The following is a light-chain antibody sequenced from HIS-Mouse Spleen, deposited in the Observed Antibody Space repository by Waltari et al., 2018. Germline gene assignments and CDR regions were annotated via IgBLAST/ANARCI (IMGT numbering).Light chain of an antibody. Sequence: QSALTQPATVSGSPGQSITISCTGTSSDVGGYNYVSWYQQHPGKAPKLMIYDVSNRPSGVSYRFSGSKSGTTASLTISGLQAEDEADYYCSSYTSSSTLVFGGGTKLTVL. J-gene: IGLJ3*02. CDR2: DVS. V-gene: IGLV2-14*03. CDR3: SSYTSSSTLV. CDR1: SSDVGGYNY.